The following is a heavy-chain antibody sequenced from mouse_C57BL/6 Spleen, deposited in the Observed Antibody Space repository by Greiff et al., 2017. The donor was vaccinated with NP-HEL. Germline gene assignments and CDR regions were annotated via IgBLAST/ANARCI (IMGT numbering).Heavy chain of an antibody. CDR2: IDPSDSET. CDR1: GYTFTSYW. CDR3: AIYDYGLKNYFDY. V-gene: IGHV1-52*01. J-gene: IGHJ2*01. D-gene: IGHD2-4*01. Sequence: QVQLKQPGAELVRPGSSVKLSCKASGYTFTSYWMHWVKQRPIQGLEWIGNIDPSDSETHYNQKFKDKATLTVDKSSSTAYMQLSSLTSEDSAVYYCAIYDYGLKNYFDYWGQGTTLTVSS.